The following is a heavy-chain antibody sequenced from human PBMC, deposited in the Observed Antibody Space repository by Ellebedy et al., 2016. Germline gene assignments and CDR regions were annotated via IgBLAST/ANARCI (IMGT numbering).Heavy chain of an antibody. Sequence: SQTLSLTCAVYGGSFSDYYWSWIRQPPGKGLEWIGEINHSGSTNYNPSLKSRVTISVDTSKNQFSLKLSSVTAADTAVYYCARGLTTTATRGAFDIWGQGTMVTVSS. CDR2: INHSGST. D-gene: IGHD4-17*01. CDR1: GGSFSDYY. J-gene: IGHJ3*02. V-gene: IGHV4-34*01. CDR3: ARGLTTTATRGAFDI.